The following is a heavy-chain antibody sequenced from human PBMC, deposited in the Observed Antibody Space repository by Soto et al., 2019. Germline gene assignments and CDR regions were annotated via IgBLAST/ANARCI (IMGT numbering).Heavy chain of an antibody. V-gene: IGHV4-59*02. CDR2: MHYTGFS. Sequence: PSETPSLTCSFSGDSVTSHYFFWIRQSPEKGMEWIGYMHYTGFSHYNPSLKSRLTISVGRSKNQFTLQLTSVTVEDTAVYYCATSSVLPYYYDNYADGLVYWGQGTLVTVSS. J-gene: IGHJ4*02. D-gene: IGHD3-22*01. CDR1: GDSVTSHY. CDR3: ATSSVLPYYYDNYADGLVY.